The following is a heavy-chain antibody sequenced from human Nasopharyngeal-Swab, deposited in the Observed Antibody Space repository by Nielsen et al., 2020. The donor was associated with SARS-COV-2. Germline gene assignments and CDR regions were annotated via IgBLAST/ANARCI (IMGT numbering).Heavy chain of an antibody. CDR3: AKYGLRGWFGEFIDY. D-gene: IGHD3-10*01. CDR1: GFTFSSYG. J-gene: IGHJ4*02. Sequence: GESLKISCAASGFTFSSYGMHWVRQAPGKGLEWVAVISYDGSNKCYADSVKGRFTISRDNSKNTLYLQMNSLRAEDTAVYYCAKYGLRGWFGEFIDYWGQGTLVTVSS. V-gene: IGHV3-30*18. CDR2: ISYDGSNK.